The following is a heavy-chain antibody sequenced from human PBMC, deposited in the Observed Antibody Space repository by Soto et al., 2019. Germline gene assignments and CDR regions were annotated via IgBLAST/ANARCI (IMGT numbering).Heavy chain of an antibody. CDR3: ARARRESSSWYDY. Sequence: GGSLRLSCAASGFTFSSYSMNWVRQAPGKGLEWVSSISSSSSYIYYADSVKGRFTISRDNAKNSLYLQMNSLRAEDTAVYYCARARRESSSWYDYWGQGTLVTVSS. CDR1: GFTFSSYS. CDR2: ISSSSSYI. J-gene: IGHJ4*02. D-gene: IGHD6-13*01. V-gene: IGHV3-21*01.